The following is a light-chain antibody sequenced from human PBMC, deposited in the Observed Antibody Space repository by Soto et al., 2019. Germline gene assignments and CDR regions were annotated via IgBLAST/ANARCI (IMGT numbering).Light chain of an antibody. V-gene: IGKV1-5*01. CDR3: QQYNSYSYT. CDR2: DAS. J-gene: IGKJ2*01. CDR1: QSISSW. Sequence: DIQMTQSPSTLSASVGDRVTITCRASQSISSWLAWYQQKPGKAPKLLIYDASSLESGAPSRFSGSGSGTEFTLTISSLQPGDFAPYYCQQYNSYSYTFGQGTKVDIK.